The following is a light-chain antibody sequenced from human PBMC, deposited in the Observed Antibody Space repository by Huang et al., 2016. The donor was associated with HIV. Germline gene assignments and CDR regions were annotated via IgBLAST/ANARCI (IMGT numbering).Light chain of an antibody. CDR1: QGISNY. J-gene: IGKJ2*01. CDR2: SAS. CDR3: HQYYSFPYT. Sequence: DIQMTQSPSSLSASVGDRVTVTCRASQGISNYLAWFQQKPGKAPKSLIYSASTLQTGVPSRYSGSGSGTDFTLTISGLQPDDSATYYCHQYYSFPYTVGQGTKLDIK. V-gene: IGKV1-16*01.